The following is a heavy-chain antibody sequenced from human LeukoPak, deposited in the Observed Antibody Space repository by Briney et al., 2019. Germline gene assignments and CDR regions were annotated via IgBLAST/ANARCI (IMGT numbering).Heavy chain of an antibody. CDR3: ARGRTGYSSGGEVGGPDAFGI. V-gene: IGHV1-69*13. D-gene: IGHD6-19*01. J-gene: IGHJ3*02. CDR1: GGTFSSYA. CDR2: IIPIFGTA. Sequence: SVKVSCKASGGTFSSYAISWVRQAPGQGLEWMGGIIPIFGTANYAQKFQGRVTITADESTSTAYMELSSLRSEDTAVYYCARGRTGYSSGGEVGGPDAFGIWGQGTMVTVSS.